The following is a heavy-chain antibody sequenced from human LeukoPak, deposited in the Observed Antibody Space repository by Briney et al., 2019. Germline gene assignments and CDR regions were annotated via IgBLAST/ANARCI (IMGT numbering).Heavy chain of an antibody. CDR3: ASRAGYTGSWSAFDY. J-gene: IGHJ4*02. Sequence: GGSLRLSCTASTFTLNNYWMSRVRQAPGKGLEWVANIKQDGSEKYHVDSVKGRFTISRDNAKNSLYLQMNSLRAEDTAVYYCASRAGYTGSWSAFDYWGQGTLVTVSS. CDR2: IKQDGSEK. D-gene: IGHD6-13*01. CDR1: TFTLNNYW. V-gene: IGHV3-7*05.